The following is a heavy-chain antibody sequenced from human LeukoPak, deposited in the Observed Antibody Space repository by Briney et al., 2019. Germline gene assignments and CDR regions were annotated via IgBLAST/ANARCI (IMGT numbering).Heavy chain of an antibody. J-gene: IGHJ5*02. Sequence: GASVKVSCKASGDTFSSYAISWVRQAPGQGLEWMGGIIPIFGTANYAQKFQGRVTITADESTSTAYMELSSLRSEDTAVYYCARVYYYDSSGYHESFDPWGQGTLVTVSS. V-gene: IGHV1-69*13. D-gene: IGHD3-22*01. CDR2: IIPIFGTA. CDR1: GDTFSSYA. CDR3: ARVYYYDSSGYHESFDP.